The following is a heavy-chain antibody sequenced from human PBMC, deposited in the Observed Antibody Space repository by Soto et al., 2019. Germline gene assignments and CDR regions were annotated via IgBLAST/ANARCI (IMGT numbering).Heavy chain of an antibody. CDR2: ISGSGGST. CDR3: AKGYCSGGSCYSWRYYGMDV. Sequence: GGSLRLSCAASGFTFSSYAMSWVRQAPGKGLEWVSAISGSGGSTYYADSVKGRFTISRDNSKNTLYLQMNSLRAEDTAVYYCAKGYCSGGSCYSWRYYGMDVWGQGTKVTV. D-gene: IGHD2-15*01. CDR1: GFTFSSYA. V-gene: IGHV3-23*01. J-gene: IGHJ6*02.